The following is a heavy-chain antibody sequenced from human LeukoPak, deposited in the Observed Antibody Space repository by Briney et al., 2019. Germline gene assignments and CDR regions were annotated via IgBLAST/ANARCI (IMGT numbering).Heavy chain of an antibody. V-gene: IGHV1-2*02. Sequence: GASVKVSCKASGYTFTGYYMHWVRQAPGQGLEWMGWINPNSGGTNYAQKFQGRVTMTRDTSISTAYMELSRLRSDDTAVYYCARVVTIFGVVITSFDYWGQGTLVTVSS. CDR1: GYTFTGYY. D-gene: IGHD3-3*01. J-gene: IGHJ4*02. CDR3: ARVVTIFGVVITSFDY. CDR2: INPNSGGT.